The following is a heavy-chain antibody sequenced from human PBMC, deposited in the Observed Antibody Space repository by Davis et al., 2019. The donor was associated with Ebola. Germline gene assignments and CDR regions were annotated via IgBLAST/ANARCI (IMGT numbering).Heavy chain of an antibody. CDR1: GFTFSSYA. J-gene: IGHJ4*02. CDR2: ISYDGSNK. CDR3: ARVMSYYDSSGTDY. Sequence: GESLKISCAASGFTFSSYAMHWVRQAPGKGLEWVAVISYDGSNKYYADSVKGRFTISRDNSKNTLYLQMNSLRDEDTAVYYCARVMSYYDSSGTDYWGQGTLVTVSS. V-gene: IGHV3-30-3*01. D-gene: IGHD3-22*01.